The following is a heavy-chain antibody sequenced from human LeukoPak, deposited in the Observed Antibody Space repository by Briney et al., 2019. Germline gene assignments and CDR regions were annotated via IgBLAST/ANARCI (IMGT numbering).Heavy chain of an antibody. D-gene: IGHD2-8*01. CDR2: INWNGGST. J-gene: IGHJ6*03. CDR3: ARGYCTNGVCHNYYYYYYMDV. CDR1: GFTFDDYG. Sequence: GESLKISCAASGFTFDDYGMSWVRQAPGKGLEWVSGINWNGGSTGYADSVKGRFTISRDNAKNSLYLQMNSLRAEDTALYYCARGYCTNGVCHNYYYYYYMDVWGKGTTVTVSS. V-gene: IGHV3-20*04.